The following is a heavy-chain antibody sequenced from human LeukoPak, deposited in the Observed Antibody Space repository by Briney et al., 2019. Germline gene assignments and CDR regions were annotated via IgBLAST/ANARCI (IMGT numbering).Heavy chain of an antibody. V-gene: IGHV1-18*01. CDR2: ISAYNGNT. J-gene: IGHJ3*02. Sequence: ASVKVSCKASGYTFTSYGISWVRQAPGQGLEWMGWISAYNGNTNYAQKLQGRVTMTTDTSTSTAYMELRSLRSDDTAVYYCARDPPYNRNDRPDAFDIWGQGTMVTVSS. D-gene: IGHD1-20*01. CDR1: GYTFTSYG. CDR3: ARDPPYNRNDRPDAFDI.